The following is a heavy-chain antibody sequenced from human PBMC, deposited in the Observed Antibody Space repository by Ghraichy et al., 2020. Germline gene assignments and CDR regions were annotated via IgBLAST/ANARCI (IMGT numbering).Heavy chain of an antibody. D-gene: IGHD6-19*01. CDR3: AKVSCIAVGPCGHYFDY. V-gene: IGHV3-23*01. Sequence: GGSLRLSCAASGFTFSSYAMSWVRQAPGKGLEWVSGMSGSGTSTYYADSVKGRFTISRDNSKNTLHLQMNSLRAEDTAVYYCAKVSCIAVGPCGHYFDYWGQGTLVTVSS. CDR2: MSGSGTST. CDR1: GFTFSSYA. J-gene: IGHJ4*02.